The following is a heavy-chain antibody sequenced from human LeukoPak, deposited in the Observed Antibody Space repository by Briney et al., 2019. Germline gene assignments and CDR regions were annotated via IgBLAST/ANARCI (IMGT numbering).Heavy chain of an antibody. D-gene: IGHD3-22*01. CDR3: ARSEVNSSGYWVILY. Sequence: PSETLSLTCDVDGGSLSGFHWSWIRQSPRKRLEWIGEINHSGDANYNPSLTTRVDISLDMSKNQFSLKMNSVTAADTGVYYCARSEVNSSGYWVILYWGQGTLVTVSS. CDR2: INHSGDA. CDR1: GGSLSGFH. J-gene: IGHJ4*02. V-gene: IGHV4-34*01.